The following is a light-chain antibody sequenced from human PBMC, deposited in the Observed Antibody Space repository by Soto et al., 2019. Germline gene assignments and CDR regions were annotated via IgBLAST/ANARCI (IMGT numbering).Light chain of an antibody. CDR1: QSVSSSH. V-gene: IGKV3-20*01. CDR3: QQYGISPRT. J-gene: IGKJ1*01. Sequence: ENVLTQSPGTLSLSPGERATLSCRASQSVSSSHLTWYQQKPGQAPRLLIYRASSRATVIPDRFSGSGSGTDFTLTISRLEPEDFAVYYCQQYGISPRTFGQGTKVEFK. CDR2: RAS.